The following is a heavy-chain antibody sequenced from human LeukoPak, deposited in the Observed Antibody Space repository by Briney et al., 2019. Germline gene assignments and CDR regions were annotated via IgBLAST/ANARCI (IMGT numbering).Heavy chain of an antibody. D-gene: IGHD3-22*01. CDR2: ISGSGGSR. V-gene: IGHV3-23*01. CDR1: GFTFSNYA. J-gene: IGHJ4*02. CDR3: ARASDYDSGGYYIGGTFDY. Sequence: GGSLRLSCAASGFTFSNYAMSWVRQAPGQGLELVSSISGSGGSRDYEDSVEGRFTISRDNSKKTLYLQMNSLRAEDTAVYYCARASDYDSGGYYIGGTFDYWGQGTLVTVSS.